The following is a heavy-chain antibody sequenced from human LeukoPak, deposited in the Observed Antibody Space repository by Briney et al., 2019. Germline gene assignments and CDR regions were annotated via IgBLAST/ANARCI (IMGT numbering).Heavy chain of an antibody. D-gene: IGHD3-10*01. V-gene: IGHV4-39*01. Sequence: PSETLSLTCSVSGGSISSSSYYWGWIRQPPGKGLEWIGNIYYSGSTYYNPSLKSRVTISVDTSKNQFSLKLSSVTAADTAVYYCASSEQHDSGSLNWFDPWGQGILVTVSS. CDR3: ASSEQHDSGSLNWFDP. CDR1: GGSISSSSYY. CDR2: IYYSGST. J-gene: IGHJ5*02.